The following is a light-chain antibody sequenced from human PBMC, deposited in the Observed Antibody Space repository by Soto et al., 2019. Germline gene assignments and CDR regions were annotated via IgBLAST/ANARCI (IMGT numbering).Light chain of an antibody. J-gene: IGKJ4*01. CDR1: QGIGIY. V-gene: IGKV1-16*01. CDR2: DAS. CDR3: QYYENYPLT. Sequence: DIQMTQSPSSLSASVGDRVTITCRASQGIGIYLAWFQQKAGKAPKSLIYDASRLQSGVPSRFSGSGSGTDFTLTINSLQPVDFATYYCQYYENYPLTFGGGTRVEIK.